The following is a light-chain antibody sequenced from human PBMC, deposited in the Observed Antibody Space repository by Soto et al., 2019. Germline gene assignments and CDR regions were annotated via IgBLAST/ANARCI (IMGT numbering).Light chain of an antibody. CDR3: QQSNSYPLT. V-gene: IGKV1-5*01. J-gene: IGKJ4*01. CDR1: QSISNW. Sequence: DIQRIQTPSTLVASVRDRVTITCRASQSISNWLAWYQQKPGKAPNLLIYDASSLESGVPSRFSGSGSETEFTLTISCLQPDDFAIYYCQQSNSYPLTFCGGTKVDIK. CDR2: DAS.